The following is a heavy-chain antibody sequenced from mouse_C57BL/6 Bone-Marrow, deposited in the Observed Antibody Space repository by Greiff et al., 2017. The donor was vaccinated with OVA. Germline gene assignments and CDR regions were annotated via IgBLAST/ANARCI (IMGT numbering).Heavy chain of an antibody. Sequence: EVKLVESGGGLVKPGGSLKLSCAASGFTFSSYAMSWVRQTPEKRLEWVATISAGGSYTYYPDHVKGLFTFFSVKAKNNLYRQMSHLKYEDTDMYYGARDHQSYDGSSPYAMDYWGQGTSVTVSS. J-gene: IGHJ4*01. CDR3: ARDHQSYDGSSPYAMDY. CDR1: GFTFSSYA. V-gene: IGHV5-4*01. D-gene: IGHD1-1*01. CDR2: ISAGGSYT.